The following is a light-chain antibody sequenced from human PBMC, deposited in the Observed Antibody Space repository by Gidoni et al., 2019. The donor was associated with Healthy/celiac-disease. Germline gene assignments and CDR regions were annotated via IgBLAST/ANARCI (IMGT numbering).Light chain of an antibody. J-gene: IGKJ4*01. V-gene: IGKV1-12*01. CDR3: QQANTFPLS. CDR1: QDINSW. Sequence: DIQMTQSPSSVSASVVDRVTITFRASQDINSWLAWYQQKPGKAPNLLIYATSILLSGVPSRFSGSKSGTDFTLTISSLQPEDIATYYCQQANTFPLSFXGXTKVEIK. CDR2: ATS.